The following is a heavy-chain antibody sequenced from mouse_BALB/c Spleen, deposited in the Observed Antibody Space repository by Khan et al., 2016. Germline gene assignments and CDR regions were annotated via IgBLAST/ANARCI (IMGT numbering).Heavy chain of an antibody. V-gene: IGHV1-87*01. CDR1: GYTFTTYW. D-gene: IGHD2-4*01. CDR3: ARGNAYYDYDY. Sequence: VQLQESGAELARPGASVKLSCKASGYTFTTYWMQWVKQRPGQGLEWIGAIYPGDGDTRYTQKFKGKATLTADTSSSTAYMQLSSLASEDSAVCYCARGNAYYDYDYWGQGTTLTVSS. J-gene: IGHJ2*01. CDR2: IYPGDGDT.